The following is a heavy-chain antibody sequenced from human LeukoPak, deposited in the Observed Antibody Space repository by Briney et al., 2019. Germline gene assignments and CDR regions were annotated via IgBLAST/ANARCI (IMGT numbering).Heavy chain of an antibody. CDR3: ARGRDGYNYFLIDY. V-gene: IGHV4-39*07. Sequence: PSETLSLTCTVSGGSISSSSYYWGGIRQPPGKGLEWIGSIYYSGSTYYNPSLKSRVTISVDTSKNQFSLKLSSVTAADTAVYYCARGRDGYNYFLIDYWGQGTLVTVSS. CDR2: IYYSGST. D-gene: IGHD5-24*01. CDR1: GGSISSSSYY. J-gene: IGHJ4*02.